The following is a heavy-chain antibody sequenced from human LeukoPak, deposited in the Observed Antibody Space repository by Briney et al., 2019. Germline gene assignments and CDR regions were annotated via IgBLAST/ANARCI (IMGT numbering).Heavy chain of an antibody. V-gene: IGHV3-23*01. Sequence: GGSLRLSCAASGFTFSTYAMSWVRQAPGKGLEWVSAISGSGGSTYYADSVKGRFTISRDNAKNSLYLQTNSLRAEDTAVYYCARDKIAAAGTDYYYGMDVWGQGTTVTVSS. D-gene: IGHD6-13*01. CDR1: GFTFSTYA. CDR2: ISGSGGST. CDR3: ARDKIAAAGTDYYYGMDV. J-gene: IGHJ6*02.